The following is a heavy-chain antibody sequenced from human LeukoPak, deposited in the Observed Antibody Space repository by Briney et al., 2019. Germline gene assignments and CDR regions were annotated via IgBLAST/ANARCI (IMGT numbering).Heavy chain of an antibody. CDR2: ISYDGSNK. Sequence: GGSLRLSCGASGFTFDDYWMSWVRQAPGKGLEWVAVISYDGSNKYYADSVKGRFTISRDNSKNTLYLQMNSLRAEDTAVYYCARDQGMATMEDLAFDIWGQGTMVTVSS. V-gene: IGHV3-30*03. D-gene: IGHD5-24*01. J-gene: IGHJ3*02. CDR3: ARDQGMATMEDLAFDI. CDR1: GFTFDDYW.